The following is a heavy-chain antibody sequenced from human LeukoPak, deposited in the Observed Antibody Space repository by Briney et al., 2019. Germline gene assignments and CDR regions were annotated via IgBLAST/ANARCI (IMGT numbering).Heavy chain of an antibody. CDR3: AREIFGSGRYPDY. D-gene: IGHD3-10*01. CDR1: GFSFNTYA. J-gene: IGHJ4*02. V-gene: IGHV3-33*01. Sequence: GGPLRLSCAASGFSFNTYAMHWVREAPGKGVEWVTLIWQDGSHKFYIDSVRGRFTISRDNYRNTVYLQMNGLRAEDTAVYYCAREIFGSGRYPDYWGQGTLVTVLS. CDR2: IWQDGSHK.